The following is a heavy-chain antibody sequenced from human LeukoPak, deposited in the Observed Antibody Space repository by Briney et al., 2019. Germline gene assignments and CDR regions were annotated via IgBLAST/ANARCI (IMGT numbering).Heavy chain of an antibody. CDR1: GYTFTGYF. D-gene: IGHD3-9*01. J-gene: IGHJ4*02. Sequence: ASVRVSCKASGYTFTGYFMHWVRQAPGQGLDWMGWINPNTGGTKYAQKFQGRVTMARDTSLGTAYMELSTVTSDDTAVYFCARVHATGYFSLDLGYWGQGTLVTVSS. CDR2: INPNTGGT. V-gene: IGHV1-2*02. CDR3: ARVHATGYFSLDLGY.